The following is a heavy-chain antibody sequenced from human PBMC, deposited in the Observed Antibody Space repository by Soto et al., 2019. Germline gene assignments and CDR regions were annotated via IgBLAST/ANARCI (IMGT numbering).Heavy chain of an antibody. J-gene: IGHJ5*02. CDR1: GFTFSSYA. D-gene: IGHD3-22*01. CDR2: ISGSGGST. V-gene: IGHV3-23*01. CDR3: AKDGDYYDSSGYYIPNWFDP. Sequence: PGGSLILSCAASGFTFSSYAMSWVRQAPGKGLEWVSAISGSGGSTYYADSVKGRFTISRDDSKNTLYLQMNSLRAEDTAVYYCAKDGDYYDSSGYYIPNWFDPWGQGTLVTVSS.